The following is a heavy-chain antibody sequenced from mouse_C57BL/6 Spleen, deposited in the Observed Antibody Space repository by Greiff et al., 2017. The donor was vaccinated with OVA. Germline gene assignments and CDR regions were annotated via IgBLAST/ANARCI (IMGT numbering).Heavy chain of an antibody. CDR2: IYPGDGDT. D-gene: IGHD1-1*01. CDR1: GYAFSSSW. J-gene: IGHJ4*01. CDR3: ARSPITTVEDAMDY. V-gene: IGHV1-82*01. Sequence: VKLMESGPELVKPGASVKISCKASGYAFSSSWMNWVKQRPGKGLEWIGRIYPGDGDTNYNGKFKGKATLTADKSSSTAYMQLSSLTSEDSAVYFCARSPITTVEDAMDYWGQGTSVTVSS.